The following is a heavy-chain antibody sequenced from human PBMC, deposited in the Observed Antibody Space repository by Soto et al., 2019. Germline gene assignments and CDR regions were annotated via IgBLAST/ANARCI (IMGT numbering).Heavy chain of an antibody. D-gene: IGHD2-21*02. CDR3: ARAGRDLYCGGDCYDRDDAFDI. V-gene: IGHV1-46*01. J-gene: IGHJ3*02. CDR1: GYTFTSYY. Sequence: QVQLVQSGAEVKKPGASVKVSCKASGYTFTSYYMHWVRQAPGQGLEWMGIINPSGGSTSYAQKFQGRVTMTRDTSTSTVYMELSSLRSEDTAVYYCARAGRDLYCGGDCYDRDDAFDIWGQGTMVTVSS. CDR2: INPSGGST.